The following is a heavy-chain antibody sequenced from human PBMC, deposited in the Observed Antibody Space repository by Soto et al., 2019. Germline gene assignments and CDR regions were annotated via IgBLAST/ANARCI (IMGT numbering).Heavy chain of an antibody. CDR2: IYYSGST. Sequence: PSETLSLTCAVYGGSFGGYYGSWIRQHPGKGLEWIGYIYYSGSTYYNPSLKSRVTISVDTSKNQFSLKLSSVTAADTAVYYCAGSYGSGSYWFDPWGQGTLVTVSS. CDR3: AGSYGSGSYWFDP. J-gene: IGHJ5*02. CDR1: GGSFGGYY. D-gene: IGHD3-10*01. V-gene: IGHV4-31*11.